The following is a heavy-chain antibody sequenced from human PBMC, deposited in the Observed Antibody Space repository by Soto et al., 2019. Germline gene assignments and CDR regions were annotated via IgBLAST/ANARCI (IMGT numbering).Heavy chain of an antibody. CDR1: RGSISSSY. D-gene: IGHD2-15*01. Sequence: LXLTCTVSRGSISSSYWSWIRQPPGKGLEWLAYIYDDGSANYNPSLKSRATISLDMSKNQFSLKLTSVTAADTAVYYCARDKYCSGGSCRKNWFDSWGQGTLVTVSS. CDR3: ARDKYCSGGSCRKNWFDS. V-gene: IGHV4-59*01. CDR2: IYDDGSA. J-gene: IGHJ5*01.